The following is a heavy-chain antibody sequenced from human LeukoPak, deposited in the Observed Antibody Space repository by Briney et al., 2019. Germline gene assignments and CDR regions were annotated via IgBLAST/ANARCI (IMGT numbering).Heavy chain of an antibody. Sequence: SETLSLTCTVSGGSIGSYYWSWIRQPPGKGLEWIGYIYYSGSTNYNPSLKSRVTISVDTSKNQFSLKLSSVTAADTAVYYCARQTYGANDAFDIWGQGTMVTVSS. CDR2: IYYSGST. V-gene: IGHV4-59*01. CDR3: ARQTYGANDAFDI. D-gene: IGHD4-17*01. J-gene: IGHJ3*02. CDR1: GGSIGSYY.